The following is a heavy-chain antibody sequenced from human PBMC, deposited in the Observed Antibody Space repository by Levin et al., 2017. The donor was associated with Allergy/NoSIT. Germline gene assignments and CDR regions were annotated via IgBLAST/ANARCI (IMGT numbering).Heavy chain of an antibody. V-gene: IGHV3-30-3*01. CDR2: ISYDGSNK. CDR3: ASRYYYGSGIFY. J-gene: IGHJ4*02. Sequence: GGSLRLSCAASGFTFSSYAMHWVRQAPGKGLEWVAVISYDGSNKYYADSVKGRFTISRDNSKNTLYLQMNSLRAEDTAVYYCASRYYYGSGIFYWGQGTLVTVSS. D-gene: IGHD3-10*01. CDR1: GFTFSSYA.